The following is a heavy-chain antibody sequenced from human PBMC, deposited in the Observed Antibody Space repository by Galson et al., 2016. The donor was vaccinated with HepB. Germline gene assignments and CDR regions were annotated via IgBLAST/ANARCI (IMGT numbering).Heavy chain of an antibody. Sequence: SLRLSCAASGFTFSDYGMHWVRQAPGRGLEWVSVISKDGSDKQYADSVKGRFTVSRDNSKNTLFLQINSLRVEDTAVYYCARDRREGYDFWSGTFGFDPWGQGTLVTVSS. J-gene: IGHJ5*02. V-gene: IGHV3-33*05. D-gene: IGHD3-3*01. CDR1: GFTFSDYG. CDR3: ARDRREGYDFWSGTFGFDP. CDR2: ISKDGSDK.